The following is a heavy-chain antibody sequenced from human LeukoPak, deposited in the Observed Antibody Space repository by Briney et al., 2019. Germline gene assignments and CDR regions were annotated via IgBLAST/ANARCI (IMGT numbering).Heavy chain of an antibody. CDR1: GFTFSSYA. CDR3: AKLYTGVSGGVPGRLYYFDY. J-gene: IGHJ4*02. Sequence: GGSLRLSCAAPGFTFSSYAMSWVRQAPGKGLEWVSAISGSRGSTYYADSVKGRFTISRDNSKNTLYLQMNSLRAEDTAVYYCAKLYTGVSGGVPGRLYYFDYWGQGTLVTVSS. D-gene: IGHD2-2*02. CDR2: ISGSRGST. V-gene: IGHV3-23*01.